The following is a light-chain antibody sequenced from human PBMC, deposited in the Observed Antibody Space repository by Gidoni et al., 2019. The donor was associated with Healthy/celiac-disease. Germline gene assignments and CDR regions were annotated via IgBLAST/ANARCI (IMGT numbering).Light chain of an antibody. J-gene: IGKJ1*01. Sequence: DVQMTQSPSTLSASVGDRVTITGRASQSISSWLAWYQQKPGKAPKLLIYKASSLESAVPSRFSGSGSGTEFTLTISSLQPDDFATYSRPPYNRYSQTFGQGTKVEIK. CDR3: PPYNRYSQT. CDR2: KAS. V-gene: IGKV1-5*03. CDR1: QSISSW.